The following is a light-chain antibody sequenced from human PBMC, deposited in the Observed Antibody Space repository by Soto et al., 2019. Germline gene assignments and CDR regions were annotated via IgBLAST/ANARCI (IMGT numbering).Light chain of an antibody. CDR2: EGS. CDR3: CSYAGSSTVGV. J-gene: IGLJ1*01. Sequence: QSALTQPASVSGSPGQSITISCTGTSSDVGSYNLVSWYQQHPGKAPKLMIYEGSKRPSGVSNRFSGSKSGNTDSLTISGLQAEDEADYYCCSYAGSSTVGVFGTGTKLTVL. V-gene: IGLV2-23*03. CDR1: SSDVGSYNL.